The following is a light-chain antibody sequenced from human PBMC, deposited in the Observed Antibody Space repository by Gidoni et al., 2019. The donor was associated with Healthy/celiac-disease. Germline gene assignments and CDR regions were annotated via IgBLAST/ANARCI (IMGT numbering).Light chain of an antibody. V-gene: IGKV3-15*01. Sequence: IVMTQSPATLSVSPGERATLSCTASQSVSSNLAWYQQKPGQAPRLLIYGASTRATGIPDRFSGSGSGTEFTLTISSLQSEDFAVYYCQQYNNWPPAFGHGTKVDIK. CDR1: QSVSSN. CDR2: GAS. CDR3: QQYNNWPPA. J-gene: IGKJ3*01.